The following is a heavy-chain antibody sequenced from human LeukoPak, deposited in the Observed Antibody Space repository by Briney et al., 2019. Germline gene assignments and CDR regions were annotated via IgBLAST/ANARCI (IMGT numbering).Heavy chain of an antibody. Sequence: PSETLSLTCTASGGPISSYYWSWIRQPPGKGLEWIGYIYYSGSTDYNPSLKSRVTISVDTSKNQFSLKLSSVTTADTAVYYCASPESSCSGGSCYFPSFQHWGQGTLVTVSS. CDR3: ASPESSCSGGSCYFPSFQH. CDR2: IYYSGST. D-gene: IGHD2-15*01. J-gene: IGHJ1*01. V-gene: IGHV4-59*01. CDR1: GGPISSYY.